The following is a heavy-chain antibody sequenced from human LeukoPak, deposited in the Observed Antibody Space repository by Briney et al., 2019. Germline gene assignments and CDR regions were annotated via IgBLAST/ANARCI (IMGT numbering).Heavy chain of an antibody. CDR1: GYSFTSYW. J-gene: IGHJ3*02. D-gene: IGHD2-15*01. Sequence: GESLKISCKGSGYSFTSYWTRWVRQMPGKGLEWMGIIYPGDSDTRYSPSFQGQVTISADKSISTAYLQWSSLKASDTAMYYCARHRGGYCSGGSCSAAFDIWGQGTMVTVSS. CDR2: IYPGDSDT. CDR3: ARHRGGYCSGGSCSAAFDI. V-gene: IGHV5-51*01.